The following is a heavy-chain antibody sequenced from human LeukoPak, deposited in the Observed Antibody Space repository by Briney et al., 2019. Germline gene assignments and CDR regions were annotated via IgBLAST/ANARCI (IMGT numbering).Heavy chain of an antibody. J-gene: IGHJ6*03. CDR2: ISAYNGNT. CDR1: GYTFTRYG. Sequence: ASVKVSCKASGYTFTRYGIRWVRQAPGQGLKWMGWISAYNGNTNYAQKLQGRVTMTTATSTSTAYMELRSLRSDDTAVYYCARSQDIVLVPADYYMDVWGKGTTVTVSS. D-gene: IGHD2-2*01. CDR3: ARSQDIVLVPADYYMDV. V-gene: IGHV1-18*01.